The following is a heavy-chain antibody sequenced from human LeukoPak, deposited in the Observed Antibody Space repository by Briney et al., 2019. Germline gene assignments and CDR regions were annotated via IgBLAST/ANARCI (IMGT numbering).Heavy chain of an antibody. CDR3: ARRKSVTGKNYSRDV. J-gene: IGHJ6*03. CDR2: RDHTGST. V-gene: IGHV4-59*12. CDR1: GDSITIYY. Sequence: SETLSLTCTVSGDSITIYYWSWIRQPPGKGLEWIGYRDHTGSTNYYPSLKSRVTISAATSKTQFSLKLSSVTAADTAVYYCARRKSVTGKNYSRDVWGKGTTVTISS. D-gene: IGHD6-19*01.